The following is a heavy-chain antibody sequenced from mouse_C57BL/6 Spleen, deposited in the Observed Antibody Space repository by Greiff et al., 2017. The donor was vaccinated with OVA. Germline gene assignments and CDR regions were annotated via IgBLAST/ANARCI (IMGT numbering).Heavy chain of an antibody. CDR1: GYTFTGYW. D-gene: IGHD3-2*02. Sequence: QVQLQQSGAELMKPGASVKLSCKATGYTFTGYWIEWVKQRPGHGLEWIGEILPGSGSTNYNEKFKGNATFTADTSSNTAYMQLSSLTTEDSAIYYCAQLRPFAYWGQGTLVTVSA. V-gene: IGHV1-9*01. CDR3: AQLRPFAY. J-gene: IGHJ3*01. CDR2: ILPGSGST.